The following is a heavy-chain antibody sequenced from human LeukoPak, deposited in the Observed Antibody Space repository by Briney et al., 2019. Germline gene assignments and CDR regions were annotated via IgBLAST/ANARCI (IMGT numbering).Heavy chain of an antibody. CDR3: ARDGVTSSVVY. V-gene: IGHV3-30-3*01. D-gene: IGHD2-21*02. CDR1: GFTFSSYA. CDR2: ISYDGSNK. Sequence: GGSLRLSCAASGFTFSSYAMHWVRQAPGKGLEWVAVISYDGSNKYYADSVKGRFTISRDNSKNTLYLQMNSQRAEDTAVYYCARDGVTSSVVYWGQGTLVTVSS. J-gene: IGHJ4*02.